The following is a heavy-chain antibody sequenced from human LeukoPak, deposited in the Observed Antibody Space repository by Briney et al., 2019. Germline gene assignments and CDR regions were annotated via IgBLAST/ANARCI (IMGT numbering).Heavy chain of an antibody. CDR3: AKRGVVVAADDY. J-gene: IGHJ4*02. CDR2: ISGSGGST. V-gene: IGHV3-23*01. Sequence: GSLRLSCAASGFTFSSYAMGWVRQAPGKGLEWVSAISGSGGSTYYADSVKGRFTISGDNSKNTLYLQMNSLRAEDTAVYYCAKRGVVVAADDYWGQGTLVTVSS. CDR1: GFTFSSYA. D-gene: IGHD2-15*01.